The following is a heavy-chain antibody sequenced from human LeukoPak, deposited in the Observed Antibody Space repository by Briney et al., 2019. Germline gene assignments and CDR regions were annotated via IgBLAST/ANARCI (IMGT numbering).Heavy chain of an antibody. V-gene: IGHV4-31*03. CDR3: ASSGASGYYTSHYFDY. CDR2: VYYSGST. Sequence: SETLSLTCTVSGGSISSGGYYWSWIRQHPGKGLEWIGYVYYSGSTYYNPSLKSRVTISVDTSKNQFSLKLSSVTAADTAVYYCASSGASGYYTSHYFDYWGQETPVTVSS. D-gene: IGHD3-3*01. CDR1: GGSISSGGYY. J-gene: IGHJ4*02.